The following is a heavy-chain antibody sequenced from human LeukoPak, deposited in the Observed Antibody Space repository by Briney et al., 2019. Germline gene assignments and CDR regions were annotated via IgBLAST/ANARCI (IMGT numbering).Heavy chain of an antibody. Sequence: SETLSLTCTVSGGAISSYHWSWIRQPAGKGLEWIGRIYTSGSTNYNPSLKSRVTMSVDTSKNQFSLKLSSVTAADTAVYYCARAEPSSSADIYYFDYWGQGTLVTVSS. J-gene: IGHJ4*02. CDR2: IYTSGST. CDR1: GGAISSYH. V-gene: IGHV4-4*07. D-gene: IGHD6-13*01. CDR3: ARAEPSSSADIYYFDY.